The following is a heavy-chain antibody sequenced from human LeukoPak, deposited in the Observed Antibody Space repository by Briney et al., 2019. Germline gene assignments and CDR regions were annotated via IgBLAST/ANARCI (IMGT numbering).Heavy chain of an antibody. CDR2: ISSSSSNI. V-gene: IGHV3-11*01. Sequence: LSLTCTVSGGSISSYYWSWIRQAPGKGLEWLSYISSSSSNIYYAASVKGRFTISRDNAKNSLYLQMNSLRAEDTAVYYCARDYGGFWSGDDAFDIWGQGTMVTVSS. D-gene: IGHD3-3*01. CDR1: GGSISSYY. J-gene: IGHJ3*02. CDR3: ARDYGGFWSGDDAFDI.